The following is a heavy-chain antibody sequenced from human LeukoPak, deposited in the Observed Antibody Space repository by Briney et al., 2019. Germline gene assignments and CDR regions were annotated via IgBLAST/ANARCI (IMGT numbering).Heavy chain of an antibody. CDR3: SRDYDSANHIDAFGI. CDR2: ISSSSTHI. D-gene: IGHD3-10*01. V-gene: IGHV3-21*03. J-gene: IGHJ3*02. CDR1: GFTFINYA. Sequence: PGGSLRLSCTASGFTFINYAMSWVRQAPGKGLEWVSSISSSSTHIHYADSVKGRFTISRDNAKNSLYLQMNSLRAEDTAVYFCSRDYDSANHIDAFGIWGQGTLVTVSP.